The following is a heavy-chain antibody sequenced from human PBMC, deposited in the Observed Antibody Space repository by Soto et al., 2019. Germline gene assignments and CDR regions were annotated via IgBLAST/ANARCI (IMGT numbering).Heavy chain of an antibody. CDR3: ARAGYSTSWVSLLATGANGVETDF. D-gene: IGHD6-13*01. Sequence: QIQLVQSGAEVKKPGASVKVSCKASGYNFISYGLSWVRQAPGQGLEWMGWISPYNGKTNNSQRFQNRVTMTTDTSTSTAYLELRSLRSDDTAVYYCARAGYSTSWVSLLATGANGVETDFWGQGTLVTVSS. CDR2: ISPYNGKT. J-gene: IGHJ4*02. V-gene: IGHV1-18*01. CDR1: GYNFISYG.